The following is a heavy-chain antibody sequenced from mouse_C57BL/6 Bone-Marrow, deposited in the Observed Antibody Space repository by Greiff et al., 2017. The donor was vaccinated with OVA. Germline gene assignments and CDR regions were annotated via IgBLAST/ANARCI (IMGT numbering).Heavy chain of an antibody. CDR2: IDPSDSYT. V-gene: IGHV1-50*01. CDR1: GYTFTSYW. J-gene: IGHJ2*01. CDR3: ARKGSSSFDD. Sequence: QVQLQQPGAELVKPGASVKLSCKASGYTFTSYWMQWVKQRPGQGLEWIGEIDPSDSYTNYNQKFKGKATLTVDTSSSTAYMQLSILTSEDSAVYYCARKGSSSFDDWGQGTTLTVSS. D-gene: IGHD1-1*01.